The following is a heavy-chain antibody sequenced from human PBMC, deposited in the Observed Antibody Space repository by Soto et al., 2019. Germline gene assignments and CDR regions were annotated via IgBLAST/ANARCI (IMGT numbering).Heavy chain of an antibody. D-gene: IGHD1-26*01. CDR3: ARDIRGSPDYFDY. J-gene: IGHJ4*02. CDR2: ISSSSSYI. Sequence: GGSLRLSCAASGFTFSSYSMNWVRQAPGKGLEWVSSISSSSSYIYYADSVKGRFTISRDNAKNSLYLQMNSLRAEDTAVYYCARDIRGSPDYFDYWGQGTLVTVSS. V-gene: IGHV3-21*01. CDR1: GFTFSSYS.